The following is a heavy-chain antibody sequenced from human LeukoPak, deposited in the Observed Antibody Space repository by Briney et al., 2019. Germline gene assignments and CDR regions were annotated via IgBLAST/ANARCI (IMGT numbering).Heavy chain of an antibody. V-gene: IGHV1-69*04. CDR2: IIPILDVT. CDR3: ARGGGVDILTGFQY. CDR1: GGTFTNYA. J-gene: IGHJ4*02. Sequence: SVKVSCKASGGTFTNYAINWVRQAPGQGLEWMGRIIPILDVTNYAQKFQGRVTITADQSTSTAYMELSSLRSKDTAVYYCARGGGVDILTGFQYWGQGTLVTVSS. D-gene: IGHD3-9*01.